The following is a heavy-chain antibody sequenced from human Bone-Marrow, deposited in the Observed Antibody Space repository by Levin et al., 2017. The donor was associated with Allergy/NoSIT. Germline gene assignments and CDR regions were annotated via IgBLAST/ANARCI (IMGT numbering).Heavy chain of an antibody. Sequence: GGSLRLSCAASGFTFSSYGMHWVRQAPGKGLEWVAVIWYDGSNKYYADSVKGRFTISRDNSKNTLYLQMNSLRAEDTAVYYCARETIAAAAPEYYFDYWGQGTLVTVSS. D-gene: IGHD6-13*01. CDR3: ARETIAAAAPEYYFDY. V-gene: IGHV3-33*01. CDR1: GFTFSSYG. J-gene: IGHJ4*02. CDR2: IWYDGSNK.